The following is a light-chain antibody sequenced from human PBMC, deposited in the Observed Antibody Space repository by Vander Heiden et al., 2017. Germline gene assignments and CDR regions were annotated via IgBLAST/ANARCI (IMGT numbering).Light chain of an antibody. CDR3: QQDGNSPWT. V-gene: IGKV3-20*01. CDR1: QSVSSSY. CDR2: GAS. Sequence: EIVLTQSPGTLSLSPGERATLSCRPSQSVSSSYLAWYQQKPGQAPRLLIYGASNRATGIPDRFSGSGSGTDFTLTISRLEPEDFAAYYCQQDGNSPWTFGQGTKLEIK. J-gene: IGKJ2*01.